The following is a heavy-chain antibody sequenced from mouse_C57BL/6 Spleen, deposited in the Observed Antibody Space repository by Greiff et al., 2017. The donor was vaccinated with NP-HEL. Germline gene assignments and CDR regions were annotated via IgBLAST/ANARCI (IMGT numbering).Heavy chain of an antibody. CDR3: ARGEDYYGSSPWFAY. CDR2: IYPRSGNT. J-gene: IGHJ3*01. Sequence: LEESGAELARPGASVKLSCKASGYTFTSYGISWVKQRTGQGLEWIGEIYPRSGNTYYNEKFKGKATLTADKSSSTAYMELRSLTSEDSAVYFCARGEDYYGSSPWFAYWGQGTLVTVSA. D-gene: IGHD1-1*01. V-gene: IGHV1-81*01. CDR1: GYTFTSYG.